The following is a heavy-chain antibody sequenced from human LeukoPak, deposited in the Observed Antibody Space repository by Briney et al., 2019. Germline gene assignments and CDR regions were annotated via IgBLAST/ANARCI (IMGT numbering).Heavy chain of an antibody. CDR3: ARDDGGSYFQDAFDI. D-gene: IGHD1-26*01. Sequence: SETLSLTCTVSGGSISSYYWSWIRQPPGKGLEWIGYIYHSGSTNYNPSLKSRVTMSVDTSKNQFSLKLSSVTAADTAVYYCARDDGGSYFQDAFDIWGQGTMVTVSS. CDR1: GGSISSYY. J-gene: IGHJ3*02. CDR2: IYHSGST. V-gene: IGHV4-59*12.